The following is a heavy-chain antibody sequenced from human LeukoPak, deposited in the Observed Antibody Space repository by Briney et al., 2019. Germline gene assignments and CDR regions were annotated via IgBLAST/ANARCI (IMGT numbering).Heavy chain of an antibody. CDR1: GFTLTNYD. CDR2: ILPIFGTA. Sequence: ASVKVSCKASGFTLTNYDINWVRQAPGQGLEWMGGILPIFGTAIYAQHFQGRLTITADESTNSAYMELNRLRSDDTAVYYCARAEDQGRYFDWLPGFDPWGQGTLVTVSS. J-gene: IGHJ5*02. V-gene: IGHV1-69*13. D-gene: IGHD3-9*01. CDR3: ARAEDQGRYFDWLPGFDP.